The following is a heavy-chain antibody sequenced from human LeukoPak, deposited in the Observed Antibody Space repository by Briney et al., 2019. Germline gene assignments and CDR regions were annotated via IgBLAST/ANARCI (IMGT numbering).Heavy chain of an antibody. CDR2: ISWNSGSI. CDR1: GFTFDDYA. J-gene: IGHJ4*02. Sequence: GGSLRLSCAASGFTFDDYAMHWVRQAPGKGLEWVSGISWNSGSIGYADSLKGRFTIYRDNAKNSLYLQMNSLRAQDTALYYCAKDREVAPTDRGFFDYWGQGTLVTVSS. CDR3: AKDREVAPTDRGFFDY. D-gene: IGHD4-11*01. V-gene: IGHV3-9*01.